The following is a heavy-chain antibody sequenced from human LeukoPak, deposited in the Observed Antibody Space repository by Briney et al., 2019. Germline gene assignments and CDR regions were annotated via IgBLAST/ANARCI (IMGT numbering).Heavy chain of an antibody. D-gene: IGHD3-22*01. Sequence: ASVKVSCEASGYTFTSYDINWVRQATGQGLEWMGWMNPNSGNTGYAQKFQGRVTMTRNTSISTAYMELSSLRSEDTAVYYCARPDYYDSSGYYYFFNGMDVWGQGTTVTVSS. CDR3: ARPDYYDSSGYYYFFNGMDV. CDR1: GYTFTSYD. V-gene: IGHV1-8*01. CDR2: MNPNSGNT. J-gene: IGHJ6*02.